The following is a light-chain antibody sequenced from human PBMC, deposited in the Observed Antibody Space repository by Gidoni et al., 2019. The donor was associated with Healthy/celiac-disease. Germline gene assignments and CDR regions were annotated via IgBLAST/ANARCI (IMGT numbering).Light chain of an antibody. CDR1: QGISSY. J-gene: IGKJ2*03. CDR3: KQYYSYPRG. Sequence: AIRMTQSPSSFSASTGDRVTITCRASQGISSYLAWYQQKPGKAPKLLIYAASTLQSGVPSRFSGSGSGTDFTLTISCLQSEDFATYYCKQYYSYPRGFGQGTKLEIK. CDR2: AAS. V-gene: IGKV1-8*01.